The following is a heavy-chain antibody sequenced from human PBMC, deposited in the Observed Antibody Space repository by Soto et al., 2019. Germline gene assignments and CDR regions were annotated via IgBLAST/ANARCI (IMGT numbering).Heavy chain of an antibody. V-gene: IGHV4-59*02. CDR2: MYFGGSF. J-gene: IGHJ4*02. CDR1: GASVSTGY. Sequence: PSETLSLTCNVSGASVSTGYWSWIRQPPGKGLEWLGFMYFGGSFNYNPSLTSRVTISVDTSKNQFSLKVTSVTAADTAVYYCAGPSRSPAYWGQGTLVTVSS. CDR3: AGPSRSPAY.